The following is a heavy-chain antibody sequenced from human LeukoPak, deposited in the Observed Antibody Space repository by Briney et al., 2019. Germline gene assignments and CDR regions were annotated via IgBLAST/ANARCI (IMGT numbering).Heavy chain of an antibody. Sequence: SQTLSLTCTVSGGSISSGSYYWSWIRQPAGKGLEWIGRIYTSGSTNYNPSLKSRVTISVDTSKNQFSLKLSSVTAADTAVYYCASGSSSWDWFDPWGQGTVVTVSS. CDR2: IYTSGST. D-gene: IGHD6-13*01. J-gene: IGHJ5*02. CDR3: ASGSSSWDWFDP. V-gene: IGHV4-61*02. CDR1: GGSISSGSYY.